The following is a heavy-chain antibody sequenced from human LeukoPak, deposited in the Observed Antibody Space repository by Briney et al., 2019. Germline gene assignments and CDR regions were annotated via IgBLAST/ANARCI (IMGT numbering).Heavy chain of an antibody. J-gene: IGHJ4*02. D-gene: IGHD3-16*02. Sequence: AGGSLRLSCAASGFTVSSNYTSWVRQAPGKGLEWVSVIYSGGSTYYADSVKGRFTISRDNSKNTLYLQMNSLRAEDTAVYYCARFYRTRLDYWGQGTLVTVSS. CDR3: ARFYRTRLDY. V-gene: IGHV3-53*01. CDR1: GFTVSSNY. CDR2: IYSGGST.